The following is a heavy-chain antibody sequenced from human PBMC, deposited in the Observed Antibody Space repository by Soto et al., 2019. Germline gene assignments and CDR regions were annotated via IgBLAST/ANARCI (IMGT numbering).Heavy chain of an antibody. CDR2: IYGSGRGI. Sequence: PXESLRLSCTASGLPHSNFAMMWVRQAPGKGLECVSGIYGSGRGIEYADSVKGRFTISRDNSKNTVYLQMTDLRADDTAVYYCAKDAVYNDGLWLMDHWGQGTQVTVSS. V-gene: IGHV3-23*05. D-gene: IGHD2-21*01. CDR3: AKDAVYNDGLWLMDH. CDR1: GLPHSNFA. J-gene: IGHJ4*02.